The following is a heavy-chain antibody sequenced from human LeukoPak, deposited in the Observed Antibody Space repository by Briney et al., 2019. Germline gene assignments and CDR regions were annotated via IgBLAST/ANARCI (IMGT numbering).Heavy chain of an antibody. D-gene: IGHD1-1*01. V-gene: IGHV4-59*01. CDR1: GGSISSYY. CDR2: IYYSGST. J-gene: IGHJ4*02. CDR3: ARDLRKKGTYYFDY. Sequence: SETLSLTCTVSGGSISSYYWSWIRQPPGKGLEWIGYIYYSGSTNYNPSLKSRVTISVDTSKNQFSLKLSSVTAADTAVYYCARDLRKKGTYYFDYWGQGTLVTVSS.